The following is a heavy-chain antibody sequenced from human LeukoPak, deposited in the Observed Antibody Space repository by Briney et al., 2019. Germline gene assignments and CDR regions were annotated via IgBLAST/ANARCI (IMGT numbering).Heavy chain of an antibody. J-gene: IGHJ3*02. D-gene: IGHD6-19*01. CDR2: INSDGSST. CDR1: GFTFSSYW. Sequence: GGSLRLSCAASGFTFSSYWMHWVRQAPGKGLVWVSRINSDGSSTSYADSVKGRFTFSRDNAKNTLYLQMNSLRAEDTAVCYCARDRAVADAFDIWGQGTMVTVSS. CDR3: ARDRAVADAFDI. V-gene: IGHV3-74*01.